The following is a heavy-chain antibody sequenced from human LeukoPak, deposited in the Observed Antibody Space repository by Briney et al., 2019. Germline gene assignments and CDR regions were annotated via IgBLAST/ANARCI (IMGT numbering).Heavy chain of an antibody. J-gene: IGHJ4*02. CDR2: ISSSSSYI. CDR3: ARSYGGNSRGDYYFDY. CDR1: GFTFSSYS. Sequence: GGSLRLSCAASGFTFSSYSMNWVRQAPGKGLEWVSSISSSSSYIYYADSVKGRFTISRDNAKNSLYLQMNSLRAEDTAVYYCARSYGGNSRGDYYFDYWGQGTLVTVSS. D-gene: IGHD4-23*01. V-gene: IGHV3-21*01.